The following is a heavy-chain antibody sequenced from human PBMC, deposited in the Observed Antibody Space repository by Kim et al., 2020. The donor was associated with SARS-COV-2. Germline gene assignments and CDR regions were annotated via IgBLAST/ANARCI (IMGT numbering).Heavy chain of an antibody. V-gene: IGHV3-23*01. CDR1: GFTFSNYA. CDR3: ATTLRLFDWSLSYFDY. D-gene: IGHD3-9*01. J-gene: IGHJ4*01. Sequence: GGSLRLSCAASGFTFSNYAMSWVRQAPGTGLEWVSTISAGGGTTYFADFAKGIFNISRDNPKNTLYLEMNSLRDADTAVYYCATTLRLFDWSLSYFDYWGHGTLVTVSS. CDR2: ISAGGGTT.